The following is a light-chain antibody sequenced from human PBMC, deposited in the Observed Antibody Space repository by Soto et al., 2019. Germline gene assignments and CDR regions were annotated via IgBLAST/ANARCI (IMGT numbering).Light chain of an antibody. CDR1: QSISSW. CDR3: QPSHSSPRT. J-gene: IGKJ1*01. CDR2: AAS. Sequence: DNQMTGYHCTFPGSVEHRVTNTCRASQSISSWLAWYQQKPGKAPKLLIYAASTLQSGVPTRFSGSGSGTDFTLTVSSRQPEYFASFGFQPSHSSPRTFGYGAVVDIK. V-gene: IGKV1-39*01.